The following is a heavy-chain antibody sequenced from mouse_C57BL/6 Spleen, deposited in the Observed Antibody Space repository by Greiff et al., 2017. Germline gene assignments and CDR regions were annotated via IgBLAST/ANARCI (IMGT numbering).Heavy chain of an antibody. J-gene: IGHJ4*01. D-gene: IGHD2-1*01. V-gene: IGHV5-6*01. CDR2: ISSGGSYT. CDR3: ARRNYPHYYAMDY. Sequence: EVQVVESGGDLVKPGGSLKLSCAASGFTFSSYGMSWVRQTPDKRLEWVATISSGGSYTYYPDSVKGRFTISRDNAKNTLYLQMSSLKSEDTAMYYCARRNYPHYYAMDYWGQGTSVTVSS. CDR1: GFTFSSYG.